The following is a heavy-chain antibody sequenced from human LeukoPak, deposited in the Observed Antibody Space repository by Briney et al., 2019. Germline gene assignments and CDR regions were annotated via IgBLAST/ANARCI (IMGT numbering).Heavy chain of an antibody. CDR1: GGSISSYY. J-gene: IGHJ4*02. V-gene: IGHV4-4*07. CDR2: IYTSGST. CDR3: AGEPQGIAAAGPFDY. Sequence: SETLSLTCTVSGGSISSYYWSWTRQPAGKGLEWIGRIYTSGSTNYNPSLKSRVTMSVDTSKNQFSLKLSSVTAADTAVYYCAGEPQGIAAAGPFDYWGQGTLVTVSS. D-gene: IGHD6-13*01.